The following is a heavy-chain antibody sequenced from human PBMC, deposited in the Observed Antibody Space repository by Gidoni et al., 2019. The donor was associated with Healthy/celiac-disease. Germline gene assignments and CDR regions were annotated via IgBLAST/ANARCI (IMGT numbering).Heavy chain of an antibody. D-gene: IGHD2-2*02. J-gene: IGHJ6*02. Sequence: QVQLVQSGAEVKKPGASVKVSCKASGYTFTSYDINGVRQATGQGLEWMGWMNPNSGNTGYAQKFQGRVTMTRNTSISTAYMELSSLRSEDTAVYYCARPYCSSTSCYSGDYYYGMDVWGQGTTVTVSS. V-gene: IGHV1-8*01. CDR1: GYTFTSYD. CDR3: ARPYCSSTSCYSGDYYYGMDV. CDR2: MNPNSGNT.